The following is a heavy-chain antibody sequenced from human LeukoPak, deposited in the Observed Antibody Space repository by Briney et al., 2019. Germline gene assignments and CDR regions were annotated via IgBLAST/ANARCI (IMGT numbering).Heavy chain of an antibody. CDR3: AKAVQHIVVVTDPLDAFDI. D-gene: IGHD2-21*02. CDR1: GFTFDDYA. CDR2: ISGDGGST. V-gene: IGHV3-43*02. J-gene: IGHJ3*02. Sequence: GGSLRLSCAVSGFTFDDYAMHWVRQAPGKGVEWVSLISGDGGSTYYADSVKGRFTISRDNSKNSLYLQMNSLRTEDTALYYCAKAVQHIVVVTDPLDAFDIWGQGTMVTVSS.